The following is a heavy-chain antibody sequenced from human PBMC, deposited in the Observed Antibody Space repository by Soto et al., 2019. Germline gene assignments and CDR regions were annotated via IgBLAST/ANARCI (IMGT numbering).Heavy chain of an antibody. J-gene: IGHJ4*02. V-gene: IGHV3-72*01. Sequence: EMQLVESGGGLVQPGGSLRLTCVASGLSFSYYHMDWVRQAPGKGLEWIGRARNDPNDRTREYAASVRGRFTTSRDDSKNSFYLQMNSLKTEDTAIYYCASSRPGGIFHFWGKGTLVTVSS. CDR2: ARNDPNDRTR. CDR1: GLSFSYYH. CDR3: ASSRPGGIFHF.